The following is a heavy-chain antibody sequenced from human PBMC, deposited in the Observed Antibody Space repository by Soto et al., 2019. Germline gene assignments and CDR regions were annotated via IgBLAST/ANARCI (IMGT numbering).Heavy chain of an antibody. J-gene: IGHJ5*02. Sequence: QVQLVQSGAEVKKPGASVKVSCKASGYSFTGYYMHWVRQAPGQGLEWMGWINPNSGGTNYAQKFQGRVTMTRDTYIRTTYMELSRLRSDDTAVYYCARDLLPAAKINWFDPWGQGTLVTVSS. V-gene: IGHV1-2*02. CDR3: ARDLLPAAKINWFDP. CDR1: GYSFTGYY. CDR2: INPNSGGT. D-gene: IGHD2-2*01.